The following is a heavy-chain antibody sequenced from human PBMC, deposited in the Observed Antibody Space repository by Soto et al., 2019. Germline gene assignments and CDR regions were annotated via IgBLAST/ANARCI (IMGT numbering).Heavy chain of an antibody. V-gene: IGHV3-73*01. CDR1: GFTFSGSA. CDR2: IRSKANSYAT. J-gene: IGHJ4*02. D-gene: IGHD4-17*01. CDR3: TTPHDYGDLG. Sequence: GGSLRLSCAASGFTFSGSAMHWVRQASGKGLEWVGRIRSKANSYATAYAASAKGRFTISRDDSKNTAYLQMNSLKTEDTAVYYCTTPHDYGDLGWGQGTLVTVSS.